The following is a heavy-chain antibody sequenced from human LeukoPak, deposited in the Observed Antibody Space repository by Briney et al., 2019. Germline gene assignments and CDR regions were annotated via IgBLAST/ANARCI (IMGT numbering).Heavy chain of an antibody. Sequence: PSETLSLTCTVSGGSTSSYYWSWIRQPPGKGLEWIGYIYYSGSTNYNPSLKSRVTISADTSKNQFSLKLSSVTAADTAVYYCASWVYGSGSYYRFDHWGQGTLVTVSS. CDR1: GGSTSSYY. J-gene: IGHJ4*02. D-gene: IGHD3-10*01. CDR2: IYYSGST. V-gene: IGHV4-59*01. CDR3: ASWVYGSGSYYRFDH.